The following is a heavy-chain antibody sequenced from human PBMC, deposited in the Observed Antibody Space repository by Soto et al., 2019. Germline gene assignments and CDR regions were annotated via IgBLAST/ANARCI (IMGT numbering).Heavy chain of an antibody. CDR2: ISAYNGNT. CDR1: GYTFTSYG. J-gene: IGHJ3*02. D-gene: IGHD3-10*01. CDR3: ARDDGTMVRGVITSDAFDI. V-gene: IGHV1-18*04. Sequence: QVQLVQSGAEVKKPGASVKVSCKASGYTFTSYGISWVRQAPGQGLDWMGWISAYNGNTNYAQKLQGRVTMTTDTSTSTAYMELRSLRSDDTAVYYCARDDGTMVRGVITSDAFDIWGQGTMVTVSS.